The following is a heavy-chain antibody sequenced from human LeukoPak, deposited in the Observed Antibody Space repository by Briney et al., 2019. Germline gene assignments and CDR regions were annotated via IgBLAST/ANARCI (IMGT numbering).Heavy chain of an antibody. V-gene: IGHV3-30*04. J-gene: IGHJ6*03. CDR1: GFIFSSYA. CDR2: ISHDERVT. Sequence: GRSLRLSCAASGFIFSSYAMHWVRQTPDKGLEWMAVISHDERVTVYAESVKGRFTISRDNSKNTLYVQMNSLRVEDTAVYYCARRAADPHYLYMDVWGNGTTVTVSS. D-gene: IGHD6-13*01. CDR3: ARRAADPHYLYMDV.